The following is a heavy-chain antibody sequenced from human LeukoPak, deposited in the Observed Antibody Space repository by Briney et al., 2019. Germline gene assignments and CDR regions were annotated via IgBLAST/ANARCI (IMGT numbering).Heavy chain of an antibody. Sequence: GGSLRLSCAASEFSVGSNYMTWVRQAPGKGLEWVSLIYSGGSTYYADSVKGRFTISRDNSKNMLYLQMNSLRAEDTAVYYCARDRVVVPAAIVYYFDYWGQGTLVTVSS. V-gene: IGHV3-66*01. CDR3: ARDRVVVPAAIVYYFDY. J-gene: IGHJ4*02. D-gene: IGHD2-2*01. CDR1: EFSVGSNY. CDR2: IYSGGST.